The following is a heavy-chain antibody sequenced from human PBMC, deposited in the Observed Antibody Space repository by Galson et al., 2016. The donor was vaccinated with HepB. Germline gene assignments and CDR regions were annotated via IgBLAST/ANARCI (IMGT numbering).Heavy chain of an antibody. CDR1: GYAFAGYW. V-gene: IGHV5-51*01. D-gene: IGHD3-10*01. Sequence: QSGAEVKKPGESLKISCEGSGYAFAGYWIGWVRQMPGEGLEWMGIIYPDDSGTRYSPSFLGQVTFSVDKSISTAYLQWSNLKASDTAMYYCAGHGDPNSNPQAATFATHFFDYWGQGTLVTVSS. J-gene: IGHJ4*02. CDR2: IYPDDSGT. CDR3: AGHGDPNSNPQAATFATHFFDY.